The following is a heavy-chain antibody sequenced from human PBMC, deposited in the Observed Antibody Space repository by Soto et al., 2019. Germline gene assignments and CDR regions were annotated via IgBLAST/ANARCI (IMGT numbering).Heavy chain of an antibody. D-gene: IGHD2-8*01. CDR1: GFTFTDYA. Sequence: GGSLRLSCAAAGFTFTDYAMTWVRQAPGKGLDWVSSISGSGGSTYYTDSVKGRFTISRDNSKNTLYLQMHSLRAEDTAVYYCAKDRGGVLAPSYFDNWGQGTLVTVSS. CDR3: AKDRGGVLAPSYFDN. CDR2: ISGSGGST. V-gene: IGHV3-23*01. J-gene: IGHJ4*02.